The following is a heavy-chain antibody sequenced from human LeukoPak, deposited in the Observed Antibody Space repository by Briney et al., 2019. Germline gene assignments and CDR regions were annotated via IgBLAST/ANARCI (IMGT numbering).Heavy chain of an antibody. CDR1: GYTFTDYY. D-gene: IGHD3-10*01. CDR3: ARDGMVRGVIIY. J-gene: IGHJ4*02. V-gene: IGHV1-2*02. CDR2: IDPNSGGT. Sequence: VSVKVSCKTSGYTFTDYYIHWVRQAPGQGLEWMGWIDPNSGGTNYAQKFQGRVTMTRDTSISTAYMEVRRMRSDDTALYYCARDGMVRGVIIYWGQGTPVTVSS.